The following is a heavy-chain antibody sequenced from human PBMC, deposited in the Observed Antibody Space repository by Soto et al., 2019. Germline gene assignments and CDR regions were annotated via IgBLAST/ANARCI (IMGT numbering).Heavy chain of an antibody. J-gene: IGHJ4*02. D-gene: IGHD6-19*01. Sequence: GGSLRLSCAASGFTVSSNYMSWVRQAPGKGLEWVSVIYSGGSTYYADSVKGRFTISRDNSKNTLYLQMNSLRAEDTDVYYCARATPSGWYYFIDYWGQGTLVTVSS. CDR3: ARATPSGWYYFIDY. CDR2: IYSGGST. CDR1: GFTVSSNY. V-gene: IGHV3-66*01.